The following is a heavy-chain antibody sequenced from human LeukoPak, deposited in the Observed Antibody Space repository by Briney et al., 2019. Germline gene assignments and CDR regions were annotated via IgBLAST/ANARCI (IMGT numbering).Heavy chain of an antibody. J-gene: IGHJ4*02. CDR3: ARGGDCSSTSCYLISDY. D-gene: IGHD2-2*01. CDR2: ITSSSNYI. V-gene: IGHV3-21*06. Sequence: GGSLRLSCAASGFTFSSYSMNWVRQAPGKGLEWVSSITSSSNYIYNADSVKGRFTISRDNAQNALYLQMNSLRAEDTAVYYCARGGDCSSTSCYLISDYWGQGTLVTVSS. CDR1: GFTFSSYS.